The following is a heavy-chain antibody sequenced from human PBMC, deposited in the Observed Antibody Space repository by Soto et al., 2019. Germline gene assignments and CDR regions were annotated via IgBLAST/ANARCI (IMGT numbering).Heavy chain of an antibody. J-gene: IGHJ3*02. CDR3: AKGGSGSYSNAFDI. CDR2: IYYSGST. CDR1: GGSIISSSYY. V-gene: IGHV4-39*01. Sequence: PLETLSLTRPVSGGSIISSSYYWGWIRKPPGKGLEWIGSIYYSGSTYYNPSLKSRVTISVDTSKNQFSLKLSSVTAADTAVYYCAKGGSGSYSNAFDIWGPGTMGTVS. D-gene: IGHD3-10*01.